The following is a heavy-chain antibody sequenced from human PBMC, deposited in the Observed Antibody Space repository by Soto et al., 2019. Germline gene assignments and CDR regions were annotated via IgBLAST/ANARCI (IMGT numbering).Heavy chain of an antibody. CDR2: IGTAGDT. V-gene: IGHV3-13*01. J-gene: IGHJ3*02. Sequence: EVQLVESGGGLVQPGGSLRLSCAASGFTFSSYDMHWVRQATGKGLEWVTAIGTAGDTYYPGSVKGRFTISRENAKNSLVLQMNSLGAGDTAVYYCARGYCSGGSCYSRAFDIWGQGTMFTVST. D-gene: IGHD2-15*01. CDR3: ARGYCSGGSCYSRAFDI. CDR1: GFTFSSYD.